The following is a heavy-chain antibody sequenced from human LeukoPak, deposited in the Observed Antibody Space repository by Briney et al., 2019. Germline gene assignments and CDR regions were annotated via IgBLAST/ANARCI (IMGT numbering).Heavy chain of an antibody. D-gene: IGHD4-23*01. Sequence: GGPLSPSGTASGFTFGDYAMTCFARAPGRGWGGVGFIRSKAYGGTTEYAASVKGRFTISRDDSKSIAYLQMNSPKTEDTAVYYCTREPDYGGHHDAFDIWGQGTMVTVSS. J-gene: IGHJ3*02. CDR2: IRSKAYGGTT. CDR3: TREPDYGGHHDAFDI. CDR1: GFTFGDYA. V-gene: IGHV3-49*03.